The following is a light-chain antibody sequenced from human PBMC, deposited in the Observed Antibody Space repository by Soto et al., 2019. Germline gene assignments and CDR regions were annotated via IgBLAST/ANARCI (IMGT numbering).Light chain of an antibody. CDR3: QQYASSPLT. Sequence: ESVLTQSPDTLSLSPGERVTLSCRASQSVGKSYLAWYQQKPGQAPRLLIYGASSRATGIPDRFSGYESGTEYTLTISRLEPEDFAVYYCQQYASSPLTFGGGTKVEIK. V-gene: IGKV3-20*01. J-gene: IGKJ4*01. CDR1: QSVGKSY. CDR2: GAS.